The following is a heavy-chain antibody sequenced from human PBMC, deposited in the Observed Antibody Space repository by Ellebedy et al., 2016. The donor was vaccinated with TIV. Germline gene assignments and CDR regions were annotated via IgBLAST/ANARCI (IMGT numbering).Heavy chain of an antibody. D-gene: IGHD2-21*02. CDR1: GYTFTTDN. CDR3: ARDGCFRDCYSGYYYYYMDV. V-gene: IGHV1-46*01. Sequence: AASVKVSCKASGYTFTTDNMHWVRQAPGQGLEWMGIINPSGGTTSYAQKFQGRVTMTRDTSTSTVYMELSSLRSEDTAVYYCARDGCFRDCYSGYYYYYMDVWGKGTTVTVSS. J-gene: IGHJ6*03. CDR2: INPSGGTT.